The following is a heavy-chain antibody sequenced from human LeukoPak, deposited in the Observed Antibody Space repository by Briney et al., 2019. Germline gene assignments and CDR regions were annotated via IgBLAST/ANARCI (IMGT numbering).Heavy chain of an antibody. V-gene: IGHV4-39*07. Sequence: PSETLPLTCTVSGCSISSSSYYWVWIRQPPGKGLEWIGSIYYSGSTYYNPSLKRRITISVDPSKDQFSLKLSSVTAADTAVYYCARTGHDYSKTYCYYYDYMDVWGKGTTVTVSS. CDR1: GCSISSSSYY. D-gene: IGHD4-11*01. CDR2: IYYSGST. J-gene: IGHJ6*03. CDR3: ARTGHDYSKTYCYYYDYMDV.